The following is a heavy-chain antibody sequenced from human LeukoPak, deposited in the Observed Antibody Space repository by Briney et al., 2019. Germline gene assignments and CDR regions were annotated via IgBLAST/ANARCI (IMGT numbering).Heavy chain of an antibody. CDR2: IGTSGSKT. J-gene: IGHJ4*02. D-gene: IGHD4-11*01. V-gene: IGHV3-23*01. CDR3: VKRDYSLAHFDF. Sequence: GGSLRLSCVGSGFTFSSHAMGWVRQAPGKGLEWVSTIGTSGSKTYYADSVRGRVTISRDNSKNTLYLQMNSLRAEDTAVYYCVKRDYSLAHFDFWGQGTLATVSS. CDR1: GFTFSSHA.